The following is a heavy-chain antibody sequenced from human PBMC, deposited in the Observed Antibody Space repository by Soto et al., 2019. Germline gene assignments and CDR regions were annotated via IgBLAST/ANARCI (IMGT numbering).Heavy chain of an antibody. V-gene: IGHV3-74*01. CDR2: INSDGSST. D-gene: IGHD2-15*01. J-gene: IGHJ4*02. CDR3: VSTSLVVAAATREDY. Sequence: EVQLVESGGGLVQPGGSLRLSCAASGFTFSSYWMHWVRQAPGKGLVWVSRINSDGSSTSYADSVKGRFSITKDNAKNTLYLQMNSRRAEDTAVYYCVSTSLVVAAATREDYWGQGTLVTVYS. CDR1: GFTFSSYW.